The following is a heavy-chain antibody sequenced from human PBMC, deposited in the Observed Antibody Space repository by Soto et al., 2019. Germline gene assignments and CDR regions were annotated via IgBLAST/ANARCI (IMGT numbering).Heavy chain of an antibody. Sequence: PSETLSLTCTVSGGSISSSSYYWGWIRQPPGKGLEWIGSIYYSGSTYYNPSLKSRVTISVDTSKNQFSLKLSSVTAADTAVYYCARRGYRPDVPYNWFDPWGQGTLVTVSS. CDR3: ARRGYRPDVPYNWFDP. J-gene: IGHJ5*02. CDR2: IYYSGST. CDR1: GGSISSSSYY. D-gene: IGHD3-22*01. V-gene: IGHV4-39*01.